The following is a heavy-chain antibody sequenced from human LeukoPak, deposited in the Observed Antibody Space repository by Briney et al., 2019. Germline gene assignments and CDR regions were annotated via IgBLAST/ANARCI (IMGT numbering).Heavy chain of an antibody. D-gene: IGHD3-22*01. Sequence: PSETLSLTCTVSGGSISSYYWSWIRQPPGKGLEWIGYIYYSGSTNYNPPLKSRVTISVDTSKNQFSLKLSSVTAADTAVYYCARLPYHSSGYTSDYWGQGTLVTVSS. CDR1: GGSISSYY. CDR3: ARLPYHSSGYTSDY. J-gene: IGHJ4*02. CDR2: IYYSGST. V-gene: IGHV4-59*08.